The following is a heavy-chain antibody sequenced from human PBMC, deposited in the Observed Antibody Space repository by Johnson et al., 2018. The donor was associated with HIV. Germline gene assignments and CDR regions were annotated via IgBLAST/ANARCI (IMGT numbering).Heavy chain of an antibody. D-gene: IGHD2-2*03. CDR1: GFTFSDYY. V-gene: IGHV3-11*04. J-gene: IGHJ3*02. Sequence: QVQLVESGGGLVKPGGSLRLSCAASGFTFSDYYMSWIRQAPGKGLEWVSYISNSGETVFYADSVKGRFTVSRDNTKNTLYLQMNSLRAEDTAVYYCARATGSWMDAFDIWGQGTMVTVSS. CDR2: ISNSGETV. CDR3: ARATGSWMDAFDI.